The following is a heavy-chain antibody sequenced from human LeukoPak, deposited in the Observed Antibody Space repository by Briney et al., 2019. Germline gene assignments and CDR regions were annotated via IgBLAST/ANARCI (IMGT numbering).Heavy chain of an antibody. CDR3: ARGSGSYRSNWFDP. Sequence: PGGSLRLSCAASGFTVSSNYMSWVRQAPGKGLEWVSVIYSGGSTYYADSVKGRFTISRDNSKNTLYLQMNSLRAEDTAVYYCARGSGSYRSNWFDPWGQGTLATVSS. CDR1: GFTVSSNY. CDR2: IYSGGST. D-gene: IGHD1-26*01. V-gene: IGHV3-66*01. J-gene: IGHJ5*02.